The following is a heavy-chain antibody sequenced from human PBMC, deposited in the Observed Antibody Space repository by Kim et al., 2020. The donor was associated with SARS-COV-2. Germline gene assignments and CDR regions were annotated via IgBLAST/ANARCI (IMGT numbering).Heavy chain of an antibody. CDR2: IIPIFGTA. V-gene: IGHV1-69*13. CDR3: ARQPECSSGGSCYLSCYYYDDGMDV. D-gene: IGHD2-15*01. Sequence: SVKVSCKASGGTFSSYAISWVRQAPGQGLEWMGGIIPIFGTANYAQKFQGRVTITADESTSTAYMELSSLRSEDTAVYYCARQPECSSGGSCYLSCYYYDDGMDVWGQGTTVTVSS. J-gene: IGHJ6*02. CDR1: GGTFSSYA.